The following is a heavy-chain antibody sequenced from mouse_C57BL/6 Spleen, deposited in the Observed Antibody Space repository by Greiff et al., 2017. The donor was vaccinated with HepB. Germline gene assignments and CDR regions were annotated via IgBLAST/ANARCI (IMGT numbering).Heavy chain of an antibody. Sequence: EVKVVESGGGLVKPGGSLKLSCAASGFTFSSYAMSWVRQTPEKRLEWVATISDGGSYTYYPDNVKGRFTISRDNAKNNLYLQMSHLKSEDTAMYYCARGWTTVVAIPFDYWGQGTTLTVSS. CDR1: GFTFSSYA. CDR3: ARGWTTVVAIPFDY. D-gene: IGHD1-1*01. CDR2: ISDGGSYT. V-gene: IGHV5-4*03. J-gene: IGHJ2*01.